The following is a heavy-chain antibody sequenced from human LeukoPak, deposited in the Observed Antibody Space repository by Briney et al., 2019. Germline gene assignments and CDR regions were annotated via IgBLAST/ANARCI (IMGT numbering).Heavy chain of an antibody. Sequence: PGGSLRLSCAASGFSFSDYAIYWVRQAPGKGLEWVANIKQDGSEKYYVDSVKGRFTISRDNAKNSLYLQMNSLRAEDTAVYYCARRPYFDYWGQGTLVTVSS. J-gene: IGHJ4*02. CDR3: ARRPYFDY. V-gene: IGHV3-7*01. CDR2: IKQDGSEK. CDR1: GFSFSDYA.